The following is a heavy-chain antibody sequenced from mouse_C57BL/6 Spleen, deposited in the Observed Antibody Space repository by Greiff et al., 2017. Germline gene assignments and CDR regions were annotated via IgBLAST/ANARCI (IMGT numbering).Heavy chain of an antibody. CDR2: FHPYNDDT. D-gene: IGHD4-1*01. J-gene: IGHJ4*01. CDR1: GYTFTTYP. Sequence: QVHVKQSGAELVKPGASVKMSCKASGYTFTTYPIEWMKQNHGTSLEWIGNFHPYNDDTKYNEKFKGKATLTVEKSSSTVYLELSRLTSDDSAVYYGARRNWDRSMDYWGQGTSVTVSS. CDR3: ARRNWDRSMDY. V-gene: IGHV1-47*01.